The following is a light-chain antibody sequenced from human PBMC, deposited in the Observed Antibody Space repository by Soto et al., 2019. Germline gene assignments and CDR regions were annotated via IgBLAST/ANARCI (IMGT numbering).Light chain of an antibody. J-gene: IGKJ1*01. Sequence: EIVMRQTPATLSVSPGGRAPLSCRASRNVSSNLAWYQQKPGQAPRLLIYGASTRATGIPARFSGSGSGTEFTLTISSLQSEDFAVSYCQQYNNWPQTFGQGTQVDIK. CDR3: QQYNNWPQT. CDR2: GAS. CDR1: RNVSSN. V-gene: IGKV3-15*01.